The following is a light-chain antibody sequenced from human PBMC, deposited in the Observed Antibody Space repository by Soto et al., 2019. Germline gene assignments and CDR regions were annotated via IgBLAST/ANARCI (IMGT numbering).Light chain of an antibody. J-gene: IGKJ1*01. CDR3: PQYYSYPWT. V-gene: IGKV1-8*01. CDR2: AAS. CDR1: QGISSY. Sequence: AIRMTQSPSSLSASTGARVTITCRASQGISSYLAWYQQKPGKAPKLLIDAASTLQSGVPSRFIGSGSGTDFTLTISCLQSEDFATYYCPQYYSYPWTFGQGSKVEIK.